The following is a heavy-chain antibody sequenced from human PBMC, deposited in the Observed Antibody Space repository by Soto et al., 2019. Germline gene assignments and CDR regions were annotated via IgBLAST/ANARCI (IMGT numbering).Heavy chain of an antibody. D-gene: IGHD2-15*01. V-gene: IGHV3-13*01. CDR2: IGTAGDT. CDR3: ARGQEVGAHFFDS. J-gene: IGHJ4*02. Sequence: QPGGSLRLSCEASGFTFSGFDMHWVRQPTGKGLEWVSTIGTAGDTYYAVSVKGRFTISRDNAKNSLSLQMNSLRAGDMAVYFCARGQEVGAHFFDSWGQGTQVTVSS. CDR1: GFTFSGFD.